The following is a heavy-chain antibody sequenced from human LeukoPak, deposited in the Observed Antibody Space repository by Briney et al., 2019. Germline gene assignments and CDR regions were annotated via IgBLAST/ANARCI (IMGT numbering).Heavy chain of an antibody. V-gene: IGHV3-30*02. D-gene: IGHD2-21*02. CDR1: GFTFSGYG. CDR3: AKPILTSYDAFDI. CDR2: IRYDESNK. J-gene: IGHJ3*02. Sequence: GGSLRLSCAASGFTFSGYGMHWVRQAPGKGLEWVAFIRYDESNKYYADSVKGRFTISRDNSRNTLYLQMNSLRAEDTAVYYCAKPILTSYDAFDIWGQGTMVTVSS.